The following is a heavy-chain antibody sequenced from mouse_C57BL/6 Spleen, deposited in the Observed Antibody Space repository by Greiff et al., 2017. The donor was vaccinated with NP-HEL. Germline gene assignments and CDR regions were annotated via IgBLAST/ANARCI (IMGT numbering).Heavy chain of an antibody. CDR1: GYTFTSYW. CDR2: IDPSDSYT. V-gene: IGHV1-50*01. CDR3: ARLDYCGSPFAY. D-gene: IGHD1-1*01. J-gene: IGHJ3*01. Sequence: QVQLKQPGAELVKPGASVKLSCKASGYTFTSYWMQWVKQRPGQGLEWIGEIDPSDSYTNYNQKFKGKATLTVDTSSSTAYMQLSSLTSEDSAVYYCARLDYCGSPFAYWGQGTLVTVSA.